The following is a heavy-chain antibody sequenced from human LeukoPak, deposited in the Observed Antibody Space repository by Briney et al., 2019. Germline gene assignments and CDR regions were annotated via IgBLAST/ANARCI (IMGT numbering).Heavy chain of an antibody. J-gene: IGHJ4*02. V-gene: IGHV4-61*02. Sequence: SETLSPTRTVSGGSISSGSYYWTWIRQPAGKGLEWIGRIYTSGSTNYNPSLKSRVTISVDTSKNQFSLKLSSVTAADTAVYYCARANPLRITMVRGVQQYYFDYWGQGTLVTVSS. CDR1: GGSISSGSYY. D-gene: IGHD3-10*01. CDR3: ARANPLRITMVRGVQQYYFDY. CDR2: IYTSGST.